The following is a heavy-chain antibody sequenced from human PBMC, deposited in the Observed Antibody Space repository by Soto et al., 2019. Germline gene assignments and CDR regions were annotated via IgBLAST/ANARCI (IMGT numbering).Heavy chain of an antibody. CDR1: GFIVSSNQ. CDR3: VRGPSDHKLRLVEWPYGDY. V-gene: IGHV3-53*01. J-gene: IGHJ4*02. Sequence: EVQLVESGGGLIQPGGSLRLSCVASGFIVSSNQMSWVRQAAGKGLEWVSVIYSGHTTYYADSVEGRFTISRDDSKNTLYLYMNSLRVEHTAVYYCVRGPSDHKLRLVEWPYGDYWGQGALVTVSS. CDR2: IYSGHTT. D-gene: IGHD3-3*01.